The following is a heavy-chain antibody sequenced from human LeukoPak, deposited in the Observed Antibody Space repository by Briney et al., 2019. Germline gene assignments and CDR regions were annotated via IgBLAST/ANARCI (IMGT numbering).Heavy chain of an antibody. Sequence: ASVKVSCKASGYTFTSYGISWARQAPGQGLEWMGWISAYNGNTNYAQKLQGRVTMTTDTSTSTAYMELRSLRSDDTAVYYCARRDDSSATNWFDPWGQGTLVTVSS. J-gene: IGHJ5*02. V-gene: IGHV1-18*01. CDR3: ARRDDSSATNWFDP. CDR1: GYTFTSYG. CDR2: ISAYNGNT. D-gene: IGHD3-22*01.